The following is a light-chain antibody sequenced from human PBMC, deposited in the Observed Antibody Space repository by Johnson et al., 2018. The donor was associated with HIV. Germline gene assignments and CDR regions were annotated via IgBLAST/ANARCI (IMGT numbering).Light chain of an antibody. CDR1: SSNIGNNY. Sequence: QSILTQPPSMSAAPGQRVTISCSGSSSNIGNNYVSWYQQLPHTAPKLLISDNDKRPSGIPDRFSGSKSGASATLDITGLQTGDEADYYCGTWDNSLNVYVFGTGTKVTVL. CDR3: GTWDNSLNVYV. V-gene: IGLV1-51*01. J-gene: IGLJ1*01. CDR2: DND.